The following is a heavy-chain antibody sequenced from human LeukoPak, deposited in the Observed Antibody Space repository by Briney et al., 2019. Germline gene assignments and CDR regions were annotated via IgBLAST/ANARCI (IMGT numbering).Heavy chain of an antibody. CDR1: GFTCSSYS. D-gene: IGHD2-15*01. J-gene: IGHJ6*02. Sequence: PGGSLRLSCTASGFTCSSYSMNWVRQAPGKGLEWVSSISSSSSYIYYPDSVKGRFTISRDNAKNSLYLQMNSLRAEDTAVYYCARADCSGGSCQKGYYYGLDVWGQGTTVTVSS. V-gene: IGHV3-21*01. CDR3: ARADCSGGSCQKGYYYGLDV. CDR2: ISSSSSYI.